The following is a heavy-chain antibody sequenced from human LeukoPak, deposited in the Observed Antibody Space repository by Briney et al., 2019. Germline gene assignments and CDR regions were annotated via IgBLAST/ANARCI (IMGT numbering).Heavy chain of an antibody. CDR3: VKDRTYYYDSSFNWFDP. Sequence: GGSLRLACAASGSTFSSYAISWVRQAPGKGLGWVSAFMGSGGSTYYADSVKGRFTISRDNSKNTQYLQMNSLRAEDTAVYYCVKDRTYYYDSSFNWFDPWGQGTLVTVSS. CDR1: GSTFSSYA. J-gene: IGHJ5*02. D-gene: IGHD3-22*01. V-gene: IGHV3-23*01. CDR2: FMGSGGST.